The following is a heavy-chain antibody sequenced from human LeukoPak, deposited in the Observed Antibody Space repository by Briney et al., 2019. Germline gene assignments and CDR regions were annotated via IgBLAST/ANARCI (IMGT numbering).Heavy chain of an antibody. Sequence: GGSLRLSCAASGFTFSSYWMSWVRQAPGKGLEWVANIKQDGSEKYYVDSVKGRFTISRDNAKNSLYLQMNSLRAEDTAVYYCARDGYYYDSSGLSLGFDYWGQGTLVTVSS. J-gene: IGHJ4*02. CDR3: ARDGYYYDSSGLSLGFDY. CDR1: GFTFSSYW. CDR2: IKQDGSEK. D-gene: IGHD3-22*01. V-gene: IGHV3-7*01.